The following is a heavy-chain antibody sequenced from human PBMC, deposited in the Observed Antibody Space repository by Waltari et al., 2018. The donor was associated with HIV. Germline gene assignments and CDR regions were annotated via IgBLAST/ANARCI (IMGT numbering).Heavy chain of an antibody. V-gene: IGHV3-49*03. Sequence: HLVQSGGGFTQPGRSLRLSCAASGFIFSDYPMSWFRQAPGKGLEWVGFIRSKAYGETAEYAAALEGRFTISRDDSRGIGYLQMDGLKIEDTGVYYCTKEGGKSPGLSVWGQGTTVTVSS. D-gene: IGHD1-26*01. CDR2: IRSKAYGETA. J-gene: IGHJ6*02. CDR1: GFIFSDYP. CDR3: TKEGGKSPGLSV.